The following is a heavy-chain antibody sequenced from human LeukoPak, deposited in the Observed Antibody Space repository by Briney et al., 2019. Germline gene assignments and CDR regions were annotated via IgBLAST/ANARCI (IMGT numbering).Heavy chain of an antibody. CDR3: AKDPDYGDYYFDF. V-gene: IGHV3-23*01. J-gene: IGHJ4*02. Sequence: GGSLRLSCAASGFTFSTYAMTGVRQAPGKGLEWVSGISGRSTRTHYADSAKGRFTISRDNSKNTVYLQMNSLRAEDTAIYYCAKDPDYGDYYFDFWGRGTLVTVSS. CDR2: ISGRSTRT. CDR1: GFTFSTYA. D-gene: IGHD4-17*01.